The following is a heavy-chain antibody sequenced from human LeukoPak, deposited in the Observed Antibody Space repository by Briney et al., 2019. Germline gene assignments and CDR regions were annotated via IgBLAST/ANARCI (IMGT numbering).Heavy chain of an antibody. CDR2: LKADGSGG. J-gene: IGHJ1*01. CDR3: LAWASPTPY. D-gene: IGHD1-26*01. Sequence: GGSLRLSCAVSGFCFSTSWMNWVRQAHGKGLEGGANLKADGSGGKYVDSVKGRVSVSRDNGQKTLYQQMNSLRVDHTGIYFCLAWASPTPYWGPGTPVAVSS. V-gene: IGHV3-7*02. CDR1: GFCFSTSW.